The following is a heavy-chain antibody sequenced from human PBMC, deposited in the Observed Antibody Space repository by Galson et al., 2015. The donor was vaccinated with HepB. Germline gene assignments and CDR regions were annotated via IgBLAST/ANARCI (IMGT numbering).Heavy chain of an antibody. Sequence: SLRLSCAASGFSFSTYSMNWVRQAPGKGLEWVSSISSSSSYIYYADSVKGRFTISRDNAKNSMYMQMNSLRAEDTAVYYCARDYSGSYLDHWGQGTLVTVSS. J-gene: IGHJ5*02. CDR3: ARDYSGSYLDH. V-gene: IGHV3-21*01. CDR1: GFSFSTYS. CDR2: ISSSSSYI. D-gene: IGHD1-26*01.